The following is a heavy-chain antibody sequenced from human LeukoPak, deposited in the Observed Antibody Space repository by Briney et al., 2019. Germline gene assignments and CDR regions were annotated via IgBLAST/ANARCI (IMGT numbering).Heavy chain of an antibody. D-gene: IGHD2-21*01. CDR2: ISGSDDSI. CDR3: ARTLWPYDAFDI. J-gene: IGHJ3*02. V-gene: IGHV3-11*04. CDR1: GFTFSDYY. Sequence: PGGSLRLSFAASGFTFSDYYMTWIRQAPGKGLEWLSYISGSDDSIYYADSVKGRFTISRDNAKNSLYLQMHSLRAEDTAVYYCARTLWPYDAFDIWGQGTMVTVSS.